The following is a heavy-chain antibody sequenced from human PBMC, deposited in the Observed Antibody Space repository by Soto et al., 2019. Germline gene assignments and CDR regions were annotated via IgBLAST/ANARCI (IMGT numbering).Heavy chain of an antibody. CDR1: GGSISSGGYY. CDR2: IYYSGRT. CDR3: ARAVAVNWFDP. Sequence: QVQLQESGPGLVKPSQTLSLTCTVSGGSISSGGYYCSWIRQHPGKGLEWIGYIYYSGRTYHNPSLKSRITISVDTSKTQFSLRLSSVTAADTAVYYCARAVAVNWFDPWGQGTLVTVSS. V-gene: IGHV4-31*03. J-gene: IGHJ5*02.